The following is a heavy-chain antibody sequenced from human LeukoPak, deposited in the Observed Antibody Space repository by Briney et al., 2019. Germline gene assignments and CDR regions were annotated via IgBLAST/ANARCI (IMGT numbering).Heavy chain of an antibody. V-gene: IGHV3-30*02. J-gene: IGHJ4*02. CDR1: GFTFSIYG. CDR3: AKDSTNYADYARPDF. D-gene: IGHD4-17*01. CDR2: IRYDGTNK. Sequence: GGSLRLSCAASGFTFSIYGMHWARQAPGKGLEWVAFIRYDGTNKYYADSAKGQFTISRDNSKNTLYLQMNSLRPEDTAVYYCAKDSTNYADYARPDFWGQGTLVTVSS.